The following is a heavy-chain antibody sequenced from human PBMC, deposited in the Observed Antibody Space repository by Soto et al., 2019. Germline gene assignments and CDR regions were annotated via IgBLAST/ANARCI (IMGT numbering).Heavy chain of an antibody. CDR2: ISSSSSTI. V-gene: IGHV3-48*02. CDR1: GFTFSSYS. D-gene: IGHD2-2*01. J-gene: IGHJ6*02. CDR3: AREGLVLVPTTVNSDYYYYAMDV. Sequence: PGGSLRLSCAASGFTFSSYSMNWVRQAPGKGLEWVSYISSSSSTIYYADSVKGRFTISRDNAKNSLYLQMNSLRDEDTAVYYCAREGLVLVPTTVNSDYYYYAMDVWGQGTTVTVSS.